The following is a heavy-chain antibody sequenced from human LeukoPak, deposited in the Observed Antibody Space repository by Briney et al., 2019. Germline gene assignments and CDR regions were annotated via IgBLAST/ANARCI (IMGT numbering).Heavy chain of an antibody. CDR1: GYTFTGYY. D-gene: IGHD2-15*01. CDR3: ARDGHDCSGGSCYPGMFGY. V-gene: IGHV1-2*02. CDR2: INPNSGGT. Sequence: GASVKVSCKASGYTFTGYYMHWVRQAPGQGLEWMGWINPNSGGTNYAQKFQGRVTMTRDTSISTAYMELSRLRSDDTAVYYCARDGHDCSGGSCYPGMFGYWGQETLVTVSS. J-gene: IGHJ4*02.